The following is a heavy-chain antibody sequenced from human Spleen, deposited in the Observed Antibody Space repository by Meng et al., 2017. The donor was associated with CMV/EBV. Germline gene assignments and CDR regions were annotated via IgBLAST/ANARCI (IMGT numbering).Heavy chain of an antibody. CDR3: TREVTMVRGNDAFDI. Sequence: GESLKISCAASGFTFSDSAMHWVRQASGKGLEWVGRIRSKANTYATTYAASVKGRFTISRDDSKNTAYLQMNSLKTEDTAVYYCTREVTMVRGNDAFDIWGQGTMVTVSS. CDR2: IRSKANTYAT. D-gene: IGHD3-10*01. V-gene: IGHV3-73*01. CDR1: GFTFSDSA. J-gene: IGHJ3*02.